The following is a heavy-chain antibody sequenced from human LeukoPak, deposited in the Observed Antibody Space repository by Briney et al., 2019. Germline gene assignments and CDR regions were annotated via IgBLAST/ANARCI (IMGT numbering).Heavy chain of an antibody. CDR2: IYSGGST. CDR1: GFTVSSNY. CDR3: ARGLRYSTGWFNFDY. Sequence: PGGSLRLSCAASGFTVSSNYMSWVRQAPGKGLEWVSVIYSGGSTYYADSVKGRFIISRDSSKNTLYLQMNSLRAEDTAVYYCARGLRYSTGWFNFDYWGQGTLVTVSS. D-gene: IGHD6-19*01. J-gene: IGHJ4*02. V-gene: IGHV3-66*01.